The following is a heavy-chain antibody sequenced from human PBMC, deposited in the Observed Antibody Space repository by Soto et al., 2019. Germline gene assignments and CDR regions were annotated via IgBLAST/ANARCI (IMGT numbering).Heavy chain of an antibody. CDR3: ARGKYPGAVDV. V-gene: IGHV3-11*01. CDR1: GFTFSDYY. CDR2: ISGPGSVI. J-gene: IGHJ3*01. Sequence: QMQLVESGGGLVRSGGSLKLSCVSSGFTFSDYYMHWMRQAPGKGLEWVSYISGPGSVISYADSVKGRFTISRDNAKDSLFLQVNSLRAEDTALYYCARGKYPGAVDVWGQGTMVTVSS.